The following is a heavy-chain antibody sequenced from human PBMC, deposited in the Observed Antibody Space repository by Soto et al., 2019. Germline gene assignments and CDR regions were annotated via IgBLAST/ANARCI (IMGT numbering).Heavy chain of an antibody. CDR3: ARRPFRITIFGVGRDDAFDI. J-gene: IGHJ3*02. D-gene: IGHD3-3*01. CDR1: GYSFTSYW. CDR2: IYPGDSDT. Sequence: PGESLKISCKGSGYSFTSYWIGWVRQMPGKGLEWMGIIYPGDSDTRYSPSFQGQVTISADKSISTAYLQWSSLKASDTAMYYCARRPFRITIFGVGRDDAFDIWGQGTMVTVSS. V-gene: IGHV5-51*01.